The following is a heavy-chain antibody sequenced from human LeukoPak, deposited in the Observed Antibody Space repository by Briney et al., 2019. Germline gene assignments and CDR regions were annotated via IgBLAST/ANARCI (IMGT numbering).Heavy chain of an antibody. CDR2: MYLSGTT. CDR3: AGLVGRYSSGLYYYYFDY. D-gene: IGHD3-22*01. J-gene: IGHJ4*02. CDR1: GDSINSLDL. Sequence: PSETLSLTCTVSGDSINSLDLWSWVRQPPGKGLGWIGEMYLSGTTHSNPSVKSRVTISIDKSRNQFFLNLSSVTAADTAVYYCAGLVGRYSSGLYYYYFDYWGQGTLVTVSS. V-gene: IGHV4-4*02.